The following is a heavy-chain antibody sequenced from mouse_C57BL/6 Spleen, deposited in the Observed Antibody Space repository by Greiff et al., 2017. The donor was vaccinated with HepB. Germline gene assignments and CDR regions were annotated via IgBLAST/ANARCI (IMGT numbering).Heavy chain of an antibody. CDR2: IYPGDGDT. Sequence: VQLQQSGPELVKPGASVKISCKASGYAFSSSWMNWVKQRPGKGLEWIGRIYPGDGDTNYNGKFKGKATLTADKASSTAYMQLSSLTSEDSAVYFCAITTEVGYWGQGTSVTVSS. CDR1: GYAFSSSW. V-gene: IGHV1-82*01. J-gene: IGHJ4*01. D-gene: IGHD1-1*01. CDR3: AITTEVGY.